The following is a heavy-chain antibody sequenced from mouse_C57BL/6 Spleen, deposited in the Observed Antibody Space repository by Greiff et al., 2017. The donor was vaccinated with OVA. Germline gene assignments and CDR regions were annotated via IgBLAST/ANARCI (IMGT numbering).Heavy chain of an antibody. V-gene: IGHV3-6*01. J-gene: IGHJ1*03. CDR1: GYSITSGYY. Sequence: EVQLQQSGPGLVKPSQSLSLTCSVTGYSITSGYYWNWIRQFPGNKLEWMGYISYDGSTNYNPSLKNRISLTRDKSTNQLFLKWNTVTTEDTATYYCAQTGTNWYFDVWGTGTTVTVSS. D-gene: IGHD4-1*01. CDR2: ISYDGST. CDR3: AQTGTNWYFDV.